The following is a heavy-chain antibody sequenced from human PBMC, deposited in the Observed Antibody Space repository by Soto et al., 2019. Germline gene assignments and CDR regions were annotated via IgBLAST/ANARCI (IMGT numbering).Heavy chain of an antibody. Sequence: GESLKISCAASGFTFSSYAMSWVRQAPGKGLEWVSAISGSGGSTSYADSVKGRFTISRDNSKNTLYLQKNSLRAEDTAVYYCAKDAPSADTKLVVVITFDYWGQGPLVTVSS. CDR1: GFTFSSYA. J-gene: IGHJ4*02. D-gene: IGHD3-22*01. CDR3: AKDAPSADTKLVVVITFDY. V-gene: IGHV3-23*01. CDR2: ISGSGGST.